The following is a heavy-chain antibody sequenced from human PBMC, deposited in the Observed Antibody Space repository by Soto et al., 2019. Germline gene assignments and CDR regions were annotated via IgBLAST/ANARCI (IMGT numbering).Heavy chain of an antibody. CDR3: ARRQSSGWSENFDY. CDR1: GGSISSSNW. J-gene: IGHJ4*02. V-gene: IGHV4-4*02. CDR2: IYHSGST. D-gene: IGHD6-19*01. Sequence: SETLSLTCAVSGGSISSSNWWSWVRQPPGKGLEWIGEIYHSGSTNYNPSLKSRVTISVDKSKNQFSLKLSSVTAADTAVYYRARRQSSGWSENFDYWGQGTLVTVSS.